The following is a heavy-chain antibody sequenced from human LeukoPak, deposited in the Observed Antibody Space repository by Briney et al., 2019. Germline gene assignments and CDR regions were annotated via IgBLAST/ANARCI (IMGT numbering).Heavy chain of an antibody. CDR1: GFTFSSYA. Sequence: QTGGSLRLSCAASGFTFSSYAMSWVRQAPGKGLEWVSAISGSGGSTYYADSVKGRFTISRDNSKNTLYLQMNSLRAEDTAVYYCAKVGGFDWYDYYYYYYMDVWGKGTTVTVSS. V-gene: IGHV3-23*01. CDR3: AKVGGFDWYDYYYYYYMDV. CDR2: ISGSGGST. J-gene: IGHJ6*03. D-gene: IGHD3-9*01.